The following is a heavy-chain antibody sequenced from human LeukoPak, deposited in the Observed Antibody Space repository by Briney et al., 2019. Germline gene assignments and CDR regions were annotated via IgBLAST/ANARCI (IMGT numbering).Heavy chain of an antibody. CDR1: GYSFVSHW. CDR2: IYPGDSDT. V-gene: IGHV5-51*01. D-gene: IGHD2/OR15-2a*01. CDR3: ARHSSHGEYAYVFDI. Sequence: GESLKISCKASGYSFVSHWIVWVRQMPGKGLEWLGIIYPGDSDTRYSPSFQGQVTISADKSISTAFLQWSSLKASDSAMYYCARHSSHGEYAYVFDIWGQGTMVTVSS. J-gene: IGHJ3*02.